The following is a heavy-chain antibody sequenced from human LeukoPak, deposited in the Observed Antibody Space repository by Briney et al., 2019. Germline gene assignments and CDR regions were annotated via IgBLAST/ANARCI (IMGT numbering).Heavy chain of an antibody. Sequence: QSGGSLRLSCAASGFSLNSYGMHWVRQAPGKGLEWVGIIRTDGSTKYDVNAVKGRFTISRDLSKNTMYLQMNSLEAEDTAVYYCGKDRQDSYHNSVFLGRGFDNWGQGTLVTVSS. J-gene: IGHJ4*02. CDR1: GFSLNSYG. D-gene: IGHD5/OR15-5a*01. CDR2: IRTDGSTK. CDR3: GKDRQDSYHNSVFLGRGFDN. V-gene: IGHV3-30*02.